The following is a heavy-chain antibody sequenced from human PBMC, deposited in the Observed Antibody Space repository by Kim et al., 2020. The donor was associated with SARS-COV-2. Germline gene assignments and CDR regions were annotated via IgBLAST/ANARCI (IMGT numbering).Heavy chain of an antibody. CDR2: IYTSGST. Sequence: SETLSLTCTVSGGSISSYYRSWIRQPAGKGLEWIGRIYTSGSTNYNPSLKSRVTMSVDTSKNQFSLKLSSVTAADTAVYYCARLNLAGTYYYYGMDVWGQGTTVTVSS. CDR3: ARLNLAGTYYYYGMDV. D-gene: IGHD6-19*01. CDR1: GGSISSYY. V-gene: IGHV4-4*07. J-gene: IGHJ6*02.